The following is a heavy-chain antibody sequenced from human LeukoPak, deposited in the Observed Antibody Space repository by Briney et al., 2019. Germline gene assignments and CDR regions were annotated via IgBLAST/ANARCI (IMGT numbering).Heavy chain of an antibody. CDR1: GYTFTSYA. D-gene: IGHD6-13*01. J-gene: IGHJ4*02. Sequence: ASVKVSCKASGYTFTSYAMHWVRQAPGQRLEWMGWINAGNGNTKYSQKFQGRVTITRDTSASTAYMELSSLRSEDTAVYYYAFGGYSSSWYTNWGQGTLVTVSS. V-gene: IGHV1-3*01. CDR2: INAGNGNT. CDR3: AFGGYSSSWYTN.